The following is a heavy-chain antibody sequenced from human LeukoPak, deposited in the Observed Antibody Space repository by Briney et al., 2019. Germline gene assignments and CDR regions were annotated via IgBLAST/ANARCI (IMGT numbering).Heavy chain of an antibody. Sequence: NPSETLSLTCTVSGGSISSSSYYWGWIRQPPGKGLEWIGSIYYSGSTYYNPSLKSRVTISVDTSKNQFSLKLSSVTAADTAVYYCASSGSQLRTNDAFDIWGQGTMVTVSS. CDR2: IYYSGST. D-gene: IGHD2-2*01. CDR3: ASSGSQLRTNDAFDI. CDR1: GGSISSSSYY. J-gene: IGHJ3*02. V-gene: IGHV4-39*07.